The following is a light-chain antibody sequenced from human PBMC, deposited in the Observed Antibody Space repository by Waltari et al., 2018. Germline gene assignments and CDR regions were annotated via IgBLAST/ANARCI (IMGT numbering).Light chain of an antibody. Sequence: QSVLTQPPSASEAARKSVTISCSGSSSNIGSNSVSWYQQLPETAPKLLIYYNARRASDVPDRFSASKSGSSASLAISGLQTDDEADYYCAAWDDSLTGPVFGSGTKLTVL. J-gene: IGLJ6*01. V-gene: IGLV1-44*01. CDR2: YNA. CDR1: SSNIGSNS. CDR3: AAWDDSLTGPV.